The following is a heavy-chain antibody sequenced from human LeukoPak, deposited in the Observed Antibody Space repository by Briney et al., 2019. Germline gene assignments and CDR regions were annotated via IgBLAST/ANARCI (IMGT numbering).Heavy chain of an antibody. CDR2: MNPNSGNT. Sequence: ASVKVSCKASRYTFTSYDINWVRQATGQGLEWMGWMNPNSGNTGYAQKFQGRVTVTRNTSISTAYMELSSLRSEDTAVYYCARGLQSSSWYTNYYYGMDVWGQGTTVTVSS. D-gene: IGHD6-13*01. CDR3: ARGLQSSSWYTNYYYGMDV. V-gene: IGHV1-8*01. CDR1: RYTFTSYD. J-gene: IGHJ6*02.